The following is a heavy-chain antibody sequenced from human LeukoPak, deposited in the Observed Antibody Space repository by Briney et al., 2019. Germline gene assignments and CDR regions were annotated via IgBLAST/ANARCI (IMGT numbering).Heavy chain of an antibody. CDR3: AKTSRRDSTYDSPFDY. D-gene: IGHD3-3*01. V-gene: IGHV3-23*01. Sequence: GGSLRLSCAASGFTFSTYAMTWFRQAPGKGLEWVSAVRGSGTATYYADSVKGRFTISRDDSDNTLYLQMDSLRAEDTAIYYCAKTSRRDSTYDSPFDYWGQGTVVTASS. J-gene: IGHJ4*02. CDR1: GFTFSTYA. CDR2: VRGSGTAT.